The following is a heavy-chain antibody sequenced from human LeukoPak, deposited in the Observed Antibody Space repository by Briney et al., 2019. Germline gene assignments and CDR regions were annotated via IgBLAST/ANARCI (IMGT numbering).Heavy chain of an antibody. V-gene: IGHV3-74*01. J-gene: IGHJ4*02. CDR3: ARSANYFDTSGQDY. Sequence: GGSLRLSCAGSGFTFSSNWMHWVRQAPGKGLVWVSRINTDGSTTNYEESVKGRFTISRDKAKSTLYLQMNSLRVEDTAVYYCARSANYFDTSGQDYWGQGTLVTVSS. CDR1: GFTFSSNW. D-gene: IGHD3-22*01. CDR2: INTDGSTT.